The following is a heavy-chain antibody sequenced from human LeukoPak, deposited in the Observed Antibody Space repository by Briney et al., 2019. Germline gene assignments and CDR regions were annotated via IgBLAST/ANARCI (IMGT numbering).Heavy chain of an antibody. CDR1: GYTFTKYY. CDR3: AKSANNFNWIDY. D-gene: IGHD1-20*01. J-gene: IGHJ4*02. CDR2: INPTGGTT. V-gene: IGHV1-46*01. Sequence: ASVKVSCKASGYTFTKYYMHWARQAPGQGLDWMGLINPTGGTTTYAQKFQGRVTMTRDTSTSTVYMELSSLKSEDTAVYYCAKSANNFNWIDYWGQGTLVTVSS.